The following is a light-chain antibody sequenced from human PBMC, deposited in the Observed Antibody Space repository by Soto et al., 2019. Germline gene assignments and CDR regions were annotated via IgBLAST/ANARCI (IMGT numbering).Light chain of an antibody. V-gene: IGKV4-1*01. Sequence: DIVMTQSPDSLAVSLGERATINCKSSQSVLYNSNNKNYLAWYQQRPGQPPKLLIYWASTRESGVPDRFSGSGSGTDFTLTISSLQAEDVAVYYCQQYYSPPRYTFGQGTRLGIK. CDR3: QQYYSPPRYT. J-gene: IGKJ2*01. CDR1: QSVLYNSNNKNY. CDR2: WAS.